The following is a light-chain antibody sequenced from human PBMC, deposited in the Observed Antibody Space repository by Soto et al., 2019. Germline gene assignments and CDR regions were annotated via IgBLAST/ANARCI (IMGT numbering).Light chain of an antibody. CDR3: QQYGSSPQYT. CDR1: QSVSSSY. Sequence: EIVLTQSPGTLSLSPGERATLSCRASQSVSSSYLAWYQQKPGQAPRLLIYGASSRPTGIPDRFSGSGSGTDFTLTISRLEPEDFAVYYCQQYGSSPQYTFGQGTNLEIK. J-gene: IGKJ2*01. CDR2: GAS. V-gene: IGKV3-20*01.